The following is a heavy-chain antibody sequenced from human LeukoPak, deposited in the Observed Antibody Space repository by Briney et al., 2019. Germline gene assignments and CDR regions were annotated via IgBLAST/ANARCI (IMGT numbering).Heavy chain of an antibody. J-gene: IGHJ6*02. V-gene: IGHV3-23*01. CDR1: GFTFSNYA. D-gene: IGHD3-3*01. CDR3: AKDLPYYDFWSGYQTNYYYGMDV. Sequence: GGSLRLSCAASGFTFSNYAMSWVRQAPGKGLEWVSAISGSGGRTYYADSVKGRFTISRDNSENTLYLQMNSLRAEDTAVYYCAKDLPYYDFWSGYQTNYYYGMDVWGQGTTVTVSS. CDR2: ISGSGGRT.